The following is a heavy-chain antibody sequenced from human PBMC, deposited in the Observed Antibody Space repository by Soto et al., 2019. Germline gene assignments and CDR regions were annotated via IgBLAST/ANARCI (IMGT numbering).Heavy chain of an antibody. Sequence: SETLSLTCPVSGGSISSSSYYWGWIRQPPGKGLEWIGSIYYSGSTYYNPSLKSRVTISVDTSKNQFSLKLSSVTAADTAVYYCARPRHSSWWGWFDPWGQGTLVTVSS. CDR3: ARPRHSSWWGWFDP. D-gene: IGHD2-8*02. J-gene: IGHJ5*02. V-gene: IGHV4-39*01. CDR2: IYYSGST. CDR1: GGSISSSSYY.